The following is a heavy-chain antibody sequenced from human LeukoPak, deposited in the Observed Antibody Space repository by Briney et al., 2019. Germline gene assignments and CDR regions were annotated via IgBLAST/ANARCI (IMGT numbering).Heavy chain of an antibody. D-gene: IGHD2-21*02. Sequence: SETLSLTCAVSGGSISSSGYSWSWIRQPSGKGLEGIGYIYHSGNTYYNPSLKSRVTISVDRSRNQFSLKLSSVTAADTAVYYCARRVNIVVVTTSAPTDAFDIWGQGTMVTVSS. CDR1: GGSISSSGYS. J-gene: IGHJ3*02. CDR2: IYHSGNT. CDR3: ARRVNIVVVTTSAPTDAFDI. V-gene: IGHV4-30-2*01.